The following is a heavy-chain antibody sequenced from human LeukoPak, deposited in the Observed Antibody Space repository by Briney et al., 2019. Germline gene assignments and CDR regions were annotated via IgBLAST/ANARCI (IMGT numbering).Heavy chain of an antibody. D-gene: IGHD3-22*01. Sequence: SETLSLTCTVSGGSISSSGFYWGWIRQPPGKGLEWIGSLYYSGNTYYNPSLKSRVTISVDTSKNQFSLKLSSVTAADTAVYYCARDLNLYYYDSSGYYHGWFDPWGQGTLVTVSS. J-gene: IGHJ5*02. CDR2: LYYSGNT. CDR3: ARDLNLYYYDSSGYYHGWFDP. V-gene: IGHV4-39*07. CDR1: GGSISSSGFY.